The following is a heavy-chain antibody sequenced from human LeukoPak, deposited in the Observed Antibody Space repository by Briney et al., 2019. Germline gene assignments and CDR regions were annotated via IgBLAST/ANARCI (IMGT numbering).Heavy chain of an antibody. CDR3: ARVDVDTAMVDY. V-gene: IGHV1-46*01. J-gene: IGHJ4*02. D-gene: IGHD5-18*01. CDR2: INPSGGST. CDR1: GYTFTSYY. Sequence: ASVKVSCKASGYTFTSYYMHWVRQAPGQGLEWMGIINPSGGSTSYAQKFQGRVTMTGDTSTSTVYMELSSLRSEDTAVYYCARVDVDTAMVDYWGQGTLVTVSS.